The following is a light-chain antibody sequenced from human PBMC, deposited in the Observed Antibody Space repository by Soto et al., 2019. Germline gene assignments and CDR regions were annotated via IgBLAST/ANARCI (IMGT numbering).Light chain of an antibody. J-gene: IGKJ1*01. CDR3: QQYSIWRT. V-gene: IGKV3-15*01. CDR1: ESVSTN. Sequence: EIEMTQSPATLSLAPVERVTLSFRASESVSTNLAWYQQKAGQAPRLLIYAASTRATGIPARFSGSGSGTEFTLTISSLQSEDFAVYYCQQYSIWRTFGQGTKVDIK. CDR2: AAS.